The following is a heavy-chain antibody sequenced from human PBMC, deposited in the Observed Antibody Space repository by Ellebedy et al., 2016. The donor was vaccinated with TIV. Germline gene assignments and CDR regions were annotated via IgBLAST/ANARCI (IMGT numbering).Heavy chain of an antibody. Sequence: ASVKVSCXASGYTFTSYDINWVRQATGQGLEWMGWMNPSSGNTGYAQKFQGRVTMTRNTSISTAYMEVSSLRSEDTAVYYCARAPGYSSGYDWFDYWGQGTLVTVSS. CDR2: MNPSSGNT. J-gene: IGHJ4*02. V-gene: IGHV1-8*01. CDR1: GYTFTSYD. D-gene: IGHD5-18*01. CDR3: ARAPGYSSGYDWFDY.